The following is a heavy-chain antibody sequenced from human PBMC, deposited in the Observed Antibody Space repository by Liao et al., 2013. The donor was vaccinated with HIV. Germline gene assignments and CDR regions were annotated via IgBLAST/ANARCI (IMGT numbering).Heavy chain of an antibody. CDR3: TRSPWVDCGGDCDVYWHFDV. J-gene: IGHJ2*01. CDR2: INHRGIT. V-gene: IGHV4-34*01. D-gene: IGHD2-21*02. Sequence: QVQLPQWGAGLVKPSETLSLTCGVSGASLSAYYWNWVRQPPGKGLEWIGEINHRGITNYNPSLKRRVTISLDTSKKQFSLRLTSVTAADAAMYYCTRSPWVDCGGDCDVYWHFDVWGHGSLVTVSA. CDR1: GASLSAYY.